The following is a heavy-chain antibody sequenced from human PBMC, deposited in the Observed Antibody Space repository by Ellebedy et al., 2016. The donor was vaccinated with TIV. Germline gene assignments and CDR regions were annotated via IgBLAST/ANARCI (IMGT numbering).Heavy chain of an antibody. CDR3: ARDAVGSLRFLEWSTDYGMDV. D-gene: IGHD3-3*01. Sequence: GESLKISCAASGFTFSSYSMNWVRQAPGKGLEWVSYISSSSSTIYYADSVKGRFTISRDNAKNSLYLQMNSLRDEDTAVYYCARDAVGSLRFLEWSTDYGMDVWGQGTTVTVSS. V-gene: IGHV3-48*02. CDR2: ISSSSSTI. J-gene: IGHJ6*02. CDR1: GFTFSSYS.